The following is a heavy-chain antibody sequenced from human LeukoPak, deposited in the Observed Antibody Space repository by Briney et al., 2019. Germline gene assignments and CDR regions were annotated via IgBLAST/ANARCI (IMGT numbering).Heavy chain of an antibody. CDR1: GGSISSGSYY. D-gene: IGHD4-17*01. CDR2: IYTSGSS. V-gene: IGHV4-61*02. Sequence: PSETLSLTCTVSGGSISSGSYYWSWIRQPAGKGLEWIGRIYTSGSSSYNPSLKSRVTISADTSKNQFSLILSSVTAADTALYYCARDLYGDGSYFDPWGQGALVTVSS. J-gene: IGHJ5*02. CDR3: ARDLYGDGSYFDP.